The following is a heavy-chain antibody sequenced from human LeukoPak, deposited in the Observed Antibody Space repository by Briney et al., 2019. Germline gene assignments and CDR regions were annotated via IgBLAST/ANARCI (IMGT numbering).Heavy chain of an antibody. D-gene: IGHD3-22*01. J-gene: IGHJ6*03. CDR3: ATKSGVIKDYYYYYMDV. CDR2: IYYSGST. Sequence: SETLSLTCTVSGGSISSYYWSWIRQPPGKGLEWIGYIYYSGSTNYNPSLKSRVTISVDTSKNQFSLKLSSVTAADTAVYYCATKSGVIKDYYYYYMDVWGKGTTVTVSS. V-gene: IGHV4-59*01. CDR1: GGSISSYY.